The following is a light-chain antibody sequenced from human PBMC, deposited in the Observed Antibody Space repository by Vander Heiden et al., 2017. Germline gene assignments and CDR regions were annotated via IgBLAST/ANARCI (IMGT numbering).Light chain of an antibody. Sequence: NFMLPQPHSVSESPRKTVTISCTRSSGSIASNSVQWYQQRLGSYTTIVIYDDNQRPSGVPDRFSGSIYSYSTSESLTISGLKAEDESYYYSRYTNSSNLVVGGGTKLTVL. CDR2: DDN. CDR3: RYTNSSNLV. V-gene: IGLV6-57*01. J-gene: IGLJ3*02. CDR1: SGSIASNS.